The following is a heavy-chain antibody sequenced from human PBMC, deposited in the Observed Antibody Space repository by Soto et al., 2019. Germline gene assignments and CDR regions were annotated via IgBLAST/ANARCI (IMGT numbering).Heavy chain of an antibody. CDR1: GGSISSSSYY. CDR2: IYYSGST. D-gene: IGHD3-3*01. CDR3: ARHLNSITIFGVVSNGFDY. V-gene: IGHV4-39*01. J-gene: IGHJ4*02. Sequence: TSETLSLTCTVSGGSISSSSYYWGWIRQPPGKGLEWIGSIYYSGSTYYNPSLKSRVTISVDTSKNQFSLKLSSVTAADTAVYYCARHLNSITIFGVVSNGFDYWGQGTLVTVSS.